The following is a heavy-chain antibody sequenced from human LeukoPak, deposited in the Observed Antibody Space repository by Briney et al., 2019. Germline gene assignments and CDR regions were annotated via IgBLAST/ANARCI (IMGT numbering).Heavy chain of an antibody. V-gene: IGHV3-48*03. J-gene: IGHJ6*04. CDR2: ISSSGSTI. D-gene: IGHD3-10*02. Sequence: GGSLRLSCAASGFTFDDYGMNWVRQAPGKGLEWVSYISSSGSTIYYADSVKGRFTISRDNAKNSLYLQMNSPRAEDTAVYYCAELGITMIGGVWGKGTTVTISS. CDR3: AELGITMIGGV. CDR1: GFTFDDYG.